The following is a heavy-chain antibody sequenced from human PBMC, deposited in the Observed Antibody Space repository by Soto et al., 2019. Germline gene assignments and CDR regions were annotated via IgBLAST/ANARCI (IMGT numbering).Heavy chain of an antibody. J-gene: IGHJ5*02. Sequence: SETLSLTCIVSGGSISGNYWSWIRQPAGKGLEWIGRIYSSGSTSYNPSLKSRVIMAEDTSKNQFSPKLSSVTAADTAVYYCTRGPGSYNWFDLWGQGTLVTVSS. CDR3: TRGPGSYNWFDL. D-gene: IGHD3-10*01. CDR1: GGSISGNY. V-gene: IGHV4-4*07. CDR2: IYSSGST.